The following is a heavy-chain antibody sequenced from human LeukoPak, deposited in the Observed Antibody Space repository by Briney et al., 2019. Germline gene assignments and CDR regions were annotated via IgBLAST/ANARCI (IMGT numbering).Heavy chain of an antibody. CDR2: IKQDGSEK. Sequence: GGSLRLSCAASGFTFSSYSMNWVRQAPGKGLEWVANIKQDGSEKYYVDSVKGRFTISRDNAKNSLYLQMNSLRAEDTAVYYCARDRGIFYMDVWGKGTTVTVSS. J-gene: IGHJ6*03. D-gene: IGHD3-3*01. CDR1: GFTFSSYS. V-gene: IGHV3-7*01. CDR3: ARDRGIFYMDV.